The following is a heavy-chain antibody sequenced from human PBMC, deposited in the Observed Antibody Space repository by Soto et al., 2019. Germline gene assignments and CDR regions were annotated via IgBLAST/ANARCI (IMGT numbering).Heavy chain of an antibody. CDR1: GGSFSGYY. Sequence: SETLSLTCAVYGGSFSGYYWSWIRQPPGKGLEWIGEINHSGSTNYNPSLKSRVTISVDTSKNQFSLKLSSVTAADTAVYYCARDKVVVVAATRKYYYYGMDVWGQGTTVTVSS. CDR2: INHSGST. J-gene: IGHJ6*02. V-gene: IGHV4-34*01. CDR3: ARDKVVVVAATRKYYYYGMDV. D-gene: IGHD2-15*01.